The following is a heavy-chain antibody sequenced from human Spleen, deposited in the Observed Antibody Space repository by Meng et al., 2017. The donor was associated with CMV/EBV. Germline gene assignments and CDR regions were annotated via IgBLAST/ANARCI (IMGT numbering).Heavy chain of an antibody. CDR3: ARGPFYDSVWGSYRPVYHYAMDV. J-gene: IGHJ6*02. Sequence: ASVKVSCKASGYTFTNYDFNWVRQATGQGLEWMGWMNPKSGNTGHAQKFQGRVTMTRDTSTGTAYMELSTLRSEDTAVYYCARGPFYDSVWGSYRPVYHYAMDVWGQGTTVTVSS. CDR2: MNPKSGNT. CDR1: GYTFTNYD. D-gene: IGHD3-16*02. V-gene: IGHV1-8*01.